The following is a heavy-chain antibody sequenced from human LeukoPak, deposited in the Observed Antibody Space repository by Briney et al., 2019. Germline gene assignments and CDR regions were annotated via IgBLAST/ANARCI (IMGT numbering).Heavy chain of an antibody. Sequence: SVKVSCKASGGTFSSYTISWVRQAPGQGLEWMGRIIPILGIANYAQKFQGRVTITSDKSTSTAYMELSSLRSEDTAVYYCARNHYYDSSLGYYFDYWGQGTLVTVSS. CDR1: GGTFSSYT. J-gene: IGHJ4*02. V-gene: IGHV1-69*02. D-gene: IGHD3-22*01. CDR2: IIPILGIA. CDR3: ARNHYYDSSLGYYFDY.